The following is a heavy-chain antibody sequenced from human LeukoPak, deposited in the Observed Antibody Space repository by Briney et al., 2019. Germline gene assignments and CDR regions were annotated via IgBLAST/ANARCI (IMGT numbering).Heavy chain of an antibody. CDR1: GGSFSGYY. J-gene: IGHJ5*02. Sequence: SETLSLTCAVYGGSFSGYYWSWIRQPPGKGLEWIGEISHSGSTNYNPSLKSRVTISVDTSKNQFSLKLSSVTAADTAVYYCARVRYYGSGGYRGWFDPWGQGTLVTVSS. CDR3: ARVRYYGSGGYRGWFDP. CDR2: ISHSGST. V-gene: IGHV4-34*01. D-gene: IGHD3-10*01.